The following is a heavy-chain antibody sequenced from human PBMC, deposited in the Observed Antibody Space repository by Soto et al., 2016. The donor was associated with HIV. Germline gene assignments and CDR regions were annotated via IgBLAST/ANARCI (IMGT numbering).Heavy chain of an antibody. CDR2: INSDGSST. V-gene: IGHV3-74*01. CDR1: GFNFSSYW. CDR3: ARDRSFWSGSLYY. Sequence: EVQLVESGGGLVRPGGSLRLSCAASGFNFSSYWMHWVRQAPGKGLMWVSRINSDGSSTRYADSVKGRFTISRDNAKNTLYMQMNSLRADDTAVYYCARDRSFWSGSLYYWGQGTLVTVSS. J-gene: IGHJ4*02. D-gene: IGHD3-3*01.